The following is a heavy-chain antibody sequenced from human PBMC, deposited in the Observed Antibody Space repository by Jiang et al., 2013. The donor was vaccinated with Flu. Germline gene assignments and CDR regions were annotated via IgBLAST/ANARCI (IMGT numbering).Heavy chain of an antibody. D-gene: IGHD5-18*01. Sequence: PPGKGLEWIGSIYYSGSTYYNPSLKSRVTISVDTSKNQFSLKLSSVTAADTAVYYCARHCSYVDTAYYFDYWGQGTLVTVSS. J-gene: IGHJ4*02. CDR2: IYYSGST. V-gene: IGHV4-39*01. CDR3: ARHCSYVDTAYYFDY.